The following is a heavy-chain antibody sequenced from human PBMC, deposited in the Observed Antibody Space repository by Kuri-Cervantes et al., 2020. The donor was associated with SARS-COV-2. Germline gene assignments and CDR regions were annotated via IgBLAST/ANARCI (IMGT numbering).Heavy chain of an antibody. Sequence: GSLRLSCTVSGGSISSSSYYWGWIRQPPGKGLEWIGSIYYSGSTYYNPSLKSRVTISVDTSKNQFSLKLSSVTAADTAVYYCARGGFRIAARHFDYWGQGTLVTVSS. J-gene: IGHJ4*02. V-gene: IGHV4-39*01. CDR1: GGSISSSSYY. D-gene: IGHD6-6*01. CDR3: ARGGFRIAARHFDY. CDR2: IYYSGST.